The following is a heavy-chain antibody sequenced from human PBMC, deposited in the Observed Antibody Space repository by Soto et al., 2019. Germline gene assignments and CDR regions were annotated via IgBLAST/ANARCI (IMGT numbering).Heavy chain of an antibody. Sequence: SETVSLTCAVSGGSISSSNWWSWVRQPPGKGLEWIGEIYHSGSTNYNPSLKSRVTISVDKSKNQFSLKLSSVTAADTAVYYCARDPNSLRIAAAGNFDYWGQGTMVTV. J-gene: IGHJ4*02. V-gene: IGHV4-4*02. D-gene: IGHD6-13*01. CDR2: IYHSGST. CDR1: GGSISSSNW. CDR3: ARDPNSLRIAAAGNFDY.